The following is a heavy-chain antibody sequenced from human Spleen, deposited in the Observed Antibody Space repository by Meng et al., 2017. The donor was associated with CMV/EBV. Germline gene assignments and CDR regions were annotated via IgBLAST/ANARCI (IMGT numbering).Heavy chain of an antibody. V-gene: IGHV4-34*01. D-gene: IGHD5-18*01. CDR1: GGSFSGYY. CDR3: ASPGASYGPFDY. J-gene: IGHJ4*02. Sequence: QVQLQQWGAGLLKPSEXLSLTCAVYGGSFSGYYWSWIRQPPGKGLEWIGEINHSGSTNYNPSLKSRVTISVDTSKNQFSLKLSSVTAADTAVYYCASPGASYGPFDYWGQGTLVTVSS. CDR2: INHSGST.